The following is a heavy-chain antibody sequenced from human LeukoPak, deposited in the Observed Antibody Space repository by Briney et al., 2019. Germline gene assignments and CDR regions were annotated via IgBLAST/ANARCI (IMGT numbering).Heavy chain of an antibody. CDR1: GDSVSSNSVA. Sequence: SQTLSLTCAISGDSVSSNSVAWNWIRQSPSRGLEWLGRTYYRSKRYNDYAVFVKSRIIINPDTSKNQFSLQLNSVTPGDTAVYYCARAEAPTYYYGMDVWGQGTTVTVSS. CDR3: ARAEAPTYYYGMDV. J-gene: IGHJ6*02. CDR2: TYYRSKRYN. V-gene: IGHV6-1*01.